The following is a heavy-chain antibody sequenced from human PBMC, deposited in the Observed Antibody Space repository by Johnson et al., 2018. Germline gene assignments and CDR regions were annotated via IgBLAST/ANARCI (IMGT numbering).Heavy chain of an antibody. CDR3: ARADLPTVTTPCQVIPYDYYGMDV. CDR1: GGTFSSYA. V-gene: IGHV1-69*01. CDR2: IIPIFGTA. Sequence: QVQLVESGAEVKKPGSSVKVSCKASGGTFSSYAISWVRQAPGQGLEWMGGIIPIFGTANYAQKFQGRVTITADESTSTAYMELSSLRSEDTAVYYCARADLPTVTTPCQVIPYDYYGMDVWGKGTTVTVSS. D-gene: IGHD4-17*01. J-gene: IGHJ6*04.